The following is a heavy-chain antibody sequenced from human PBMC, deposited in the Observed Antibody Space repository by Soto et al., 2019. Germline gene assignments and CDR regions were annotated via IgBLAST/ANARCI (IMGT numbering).Heavy chain of an antibody. Sequence: GGSLRLSCTTSGLTFDDYAMSWVRQAPGKGLEWVAMIRGKAYGGSTEYAASVRGRFTVSRDDSKSIAYLLMNCLKTEDTAVYYCLGFGDYGAYTLDLWGRGTTVTVSS. CDR3: LGFGDYGAYTLDL. D-gene: IGHD4-17*01. J-gene: IGHJ6*02. CDR1: GLTFDDYA. CDR2: IRGKAYGGST. V-gene: IGHV3-49*04.